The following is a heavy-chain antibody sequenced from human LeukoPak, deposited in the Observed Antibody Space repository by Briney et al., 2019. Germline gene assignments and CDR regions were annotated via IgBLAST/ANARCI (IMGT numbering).Heavy chain of an antibody. J-gene: IGHJ6*02. Sequence: PGGSLRLSCAASGFTFSSYSMIWVRQAPGKGLEWVSSISSSSSYIYYADSVKGRFTISRDNAKNSLYLQMNSLRAEDTAVYYCARGYYDFWSASYGMDVWGQGTTVTVSS. CDR3: ARGYYDFWSASYGMDV. V-gene: IGHV3-21*01. CDR2: ISSSSSYI. D-gene: IGHD3-3*01. CDR1: GFTFSSYS.